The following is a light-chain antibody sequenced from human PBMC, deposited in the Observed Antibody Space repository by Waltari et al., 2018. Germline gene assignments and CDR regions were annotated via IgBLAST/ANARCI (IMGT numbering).Light chain of an antibody. Sequence: QSVLTQPPSASGAPWHRVPIPCSGSSSHIGSHTIPWYQKVPGTAPKLLIYSTNQRPSGVPDRFSGSKSGTSASLAISGLQSEDEAEYYCAAWDDSLNGLFGGGTKLTVL. CDR1: SSHIGSHT. J-gene: IGLJ2*01. V-gene: IGLV1-44*01. CDR3: AAWDDSLNGL. CDR2: STN.